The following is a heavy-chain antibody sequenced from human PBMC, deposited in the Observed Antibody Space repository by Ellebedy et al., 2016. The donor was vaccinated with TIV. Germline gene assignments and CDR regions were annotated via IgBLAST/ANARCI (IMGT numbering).Heavy chain of an antibody. V-gene: IGHV3-53*01. Sequence: PGGSLRLSCAASGVTVSSSAMGWVRQAPGKGLEWVSVTYKSGITDNAESVKGRFTTSRDNSKNTLDLQMNSLRDDDTAVYYCATSSRGWGYDAFDIWGQGTMVTVSS. CDR3: ATSSRGWGYDAFDI. CDR2: TYKSGIT. CDR1: GVTVSSSA. D-gene: IGHD6-19*01. J-gene: IGHJ3*02.